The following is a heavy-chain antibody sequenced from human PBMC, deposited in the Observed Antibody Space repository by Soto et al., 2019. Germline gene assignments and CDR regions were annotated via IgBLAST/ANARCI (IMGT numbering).Heavy chain of an antibody. CDR2: ISYDGSNK. V-gene: IGHV3-30*03. J-gene: IGHJ6*02. D-gene: IGHD4-17*01. CDR3: ASNNDYGDSYYYGMDV. Sequence: GGSLRLSWAASGFTFSSYGVHWVRQAPGKGLEWVAVISYDGSNKYYADSVKGRFTISRDNSKNTLYLQMNSLRAVDTAVYYCASNNDYGDSYYYGMDVWGQGTTVTVSS. CDR1: GFTFSSYG.